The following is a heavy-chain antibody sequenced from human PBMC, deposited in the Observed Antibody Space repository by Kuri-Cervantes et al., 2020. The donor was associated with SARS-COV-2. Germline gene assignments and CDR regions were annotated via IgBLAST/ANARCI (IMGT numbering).Heavy chain of an antibody. J-gene: IGHJ3*02. D-gene: IGHD2-2*01. V-gene: IGHV1-69*13. CDR2: IIPIFGTA. CDR1: GYTFTGYY. Sequence: SVKVSCKASGYTFTGYYMHWVRQAPGQGLEWMGGIIPIFGTANSAQKFQGRVTITADESTSTAYMELSSLRSEDTAVYYCAREVGYCDSGRCYGLDAFDIWGQGTMVTVSS. CDR3: AREVGYCDSGRCYGLDAFDI.